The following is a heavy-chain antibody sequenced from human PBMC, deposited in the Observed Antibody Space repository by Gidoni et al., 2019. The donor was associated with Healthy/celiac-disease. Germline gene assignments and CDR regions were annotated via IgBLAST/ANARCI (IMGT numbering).Heavy chain of an antibody. D-gene: IGHD3-22*01. V-gene: IGHV4-59*01. CDR3: ARGKDYYDSSAYY. CDR2: IYYSGST. J-gene: IGHJ4*02. CDR1: GGSISSYY. Sequence: QVQLQESGPGLVKPSETLSLTCTVSGGSISSYYWSWIRQPPGKGLEWIGYIYYSGSTNYNPSLKSRVTISVDTSKNQFSLKLSSVTAADTAVYYCARGKDYYDSSAYYWGQGTLVTVSS.